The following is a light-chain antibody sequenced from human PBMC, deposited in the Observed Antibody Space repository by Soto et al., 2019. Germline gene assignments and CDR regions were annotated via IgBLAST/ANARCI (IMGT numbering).Light chain of an antibody. CDR2: GNN. J-gene: IGLJ1*01. CDR1: SSNIGAGYD. Sequence: SALTQPPSLSGAPGQRVTLSCTGGSSNIGAGYDEPWYQQLPGTAPKLLIYGNNKRPSGVPDRFSGSKSGTSASLAITGLQAEDEADYYCQSYDSSLNYVFGRGTRSP. CDR3: QSYDSSLNYV. V-gene: IGLV1-40*01.